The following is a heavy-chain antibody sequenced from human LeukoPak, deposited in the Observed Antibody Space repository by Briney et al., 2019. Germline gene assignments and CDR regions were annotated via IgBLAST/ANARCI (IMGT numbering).Heavy chain of an antibody. Sequence: PGRSLRLSCAASGFTFSSYWMSWVRQAPGKGLEWVANIKQDGSEKYYVDSVKGRFTISRDNAKNSLYLQMNSLRAEDTAVYYCAREGPVSNFDYWGQGTLVTVSS. CDR1: GFTFSSYW. V-gene: IGHV3-7*01. CDR3: AREGPVSNFDY. J-gene: IGHJ4*02. CDR2: IKQDGSEK.